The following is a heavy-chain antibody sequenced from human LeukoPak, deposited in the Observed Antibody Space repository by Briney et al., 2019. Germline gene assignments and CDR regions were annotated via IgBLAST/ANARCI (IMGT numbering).Heavy chain of an antibody. J-gene: IGHJ4*02. Sequence: KAGGSLRLSCVASGFTFSNTWMNWVSQAPGKGLEWVGRIMTKTAGGATDYAAPVKGRFTISRDDSKNTVYLQMNSLNTEDTAVYYCTTVRSYWGQGTLVTVSS. CDR3: TTVRSY. CDR1: GFTFSNTW. V-gene: IGHV3-15*01. CDR2: IMTKTAGGAT.